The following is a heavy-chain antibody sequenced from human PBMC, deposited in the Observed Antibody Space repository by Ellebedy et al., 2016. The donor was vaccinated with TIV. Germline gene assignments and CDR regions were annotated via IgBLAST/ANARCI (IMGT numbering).Heavy chain of an antibody. V-gene: IGHV1-18*01. D-gene: IGHD3-9*01. CDR1: GGTFSSYA. CDR3: AAGNFDWLLGSY. Sequence: ASVKVSXKASGGTFSSYAISWVRQAPGQGLQWMGWISAYNGNTNYAQKLQGRVTMTTDTSTSTAYMELRSLRSEDTAVYYCAAGNFDWLLGSYWGQGTLVTVSS. J-gene: IGHJ4*02. CDR2: ISAYNGNT.